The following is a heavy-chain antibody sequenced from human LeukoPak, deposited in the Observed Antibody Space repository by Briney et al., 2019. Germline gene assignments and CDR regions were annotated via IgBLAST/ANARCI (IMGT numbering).Heavy chain of an antibody. CDR3: ARGVRGVRMDV. CDR2: INPNSGGT. J-gene: IGHJ6*02. D-gene: IGHD3-10*01. V-gene: IGHV1-2*04. CDR1: GYTFTGYY. Sequence: ASVKVTCKASGYTFTGYYMHWVRQAPGQGLEWMGWINPNSGGTNYAQKVQGWVTMTRDTSISTAYMELSRLRSDDTAVYYCARGVRGVRMDVWGQGTTVTVSS.